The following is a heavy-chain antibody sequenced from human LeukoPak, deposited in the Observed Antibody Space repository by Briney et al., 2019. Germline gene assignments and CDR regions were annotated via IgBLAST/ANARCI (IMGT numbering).Heavy chain of an antibody. J-gene: IGHJ3*02. Sequence: SVKVSCKASGGTFSSYAISWVRQAPGQGLEWMGRIIPIFCTANYAQKFQGRVTITTDESTSTAYMELSSLRSEDTAVYYCARRYYYDSTGAFDIWGQGTMVTVSS. CDR1: GGTFSSYA. V-gene: IGHV1-69*05. D-gene: IGHD3-22*01. CDR3: ARRYYYDSTGAFDI. CDR2: IIPIFCTA.